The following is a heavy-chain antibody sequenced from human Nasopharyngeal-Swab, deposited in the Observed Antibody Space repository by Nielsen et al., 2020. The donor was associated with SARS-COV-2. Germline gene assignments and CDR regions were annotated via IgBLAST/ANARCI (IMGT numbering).Heavy chain of an antibody. CDR2: IVGSGDISGSGGNT. J-gene: IGHJ4*02. CDR3: AKDLRGPYFF. Sequence: GGSLRLSCVASGYSFRTSGMSWVRQAPGKGLEWVAAIVGSGDISGSGGNTYYADSVKGRFTISRDNSKNTLSLQMNSLRAEDTAVYYCAKDLRGPYFFWGQGTLVTVSS. D-gene: IGHD2/OR15-2a*01. CDR1: GYSFRTSG. V-gene: IGHV3-23*01.